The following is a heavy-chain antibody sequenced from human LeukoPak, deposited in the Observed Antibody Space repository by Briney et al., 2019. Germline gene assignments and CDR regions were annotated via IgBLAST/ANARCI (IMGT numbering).Heavy chain of an antibody. CDR1: GGSFSGYY. CDR3: ARLGYSYGDY. V-gene: IGHV4-34*01. CDR2: INHSGST. J-gene: IGHJ4*02. Sequence: SETLSLTCAVYGGSFSGYYWSWIRQPPGKGLEWIGEINHSGSTDYNPSLKSRVTTSVDTSKNQFSLKLSSVTAADTAVYYCARLGYSYGDYWGQGTLVTVSS. D-gene: IGHD5-18*01.